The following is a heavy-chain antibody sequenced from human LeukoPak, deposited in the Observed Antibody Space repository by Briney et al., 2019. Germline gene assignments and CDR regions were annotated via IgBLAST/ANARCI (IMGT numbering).Heavy chain of an antibody. Sequence: SETLSLTCSVSGGSISGYYWNWIWQPPEKGLEWIGYVHYTGRTTYNASLKSRVTISVDTSKNQFSLRLRSVTAADTAVYYCAGATSTAMGFRYFDYWGQGTLVTVSS. D-gene: IGHD5-18*01. CDR1: GGSISGYY. J-gene: IGHJ4*02. CDR3: AGATSTAMGFRYFDY. CDR2: VHYTGRT. V-gene: IGHV4-59*01.